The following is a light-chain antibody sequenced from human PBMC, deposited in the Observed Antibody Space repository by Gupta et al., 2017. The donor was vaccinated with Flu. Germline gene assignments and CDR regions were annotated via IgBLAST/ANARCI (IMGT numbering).Light chain of an antibody. J-gene: IGKJ5*01. CDR1: QIINSNY. CDR3: QQYGNSPLT. Sequence: DIVLTQSPGTLSLSQGERATLSCKASQIINSNYLAWYQQKPGQAPRPLVYGASRRATDISDRFSGSGSGTDFTLTISRLEPEDFAVYYCQQYGNSPLTFGQGTRLEIK. CDR2: GAS. V-gene: IGKV3-20*01.